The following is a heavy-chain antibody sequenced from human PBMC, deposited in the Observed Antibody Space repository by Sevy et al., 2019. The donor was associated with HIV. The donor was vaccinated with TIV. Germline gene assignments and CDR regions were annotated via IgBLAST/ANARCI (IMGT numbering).Heavy chain of an antibody. CDR1: GFTFSNYG. Sequence: GGSLRLSCAASGFTFSNYGMHWVRLAPGKGLEWVAAQWNDGSNKDYADSVKGRFTISRDNSKNALYLQMNSLRVEDTAVYFCARGADFNDRSAKRDFDYWGQGTLVTVSS. V-gene: IGHV3-33*01. CDR3: ARGADFNDRSAKRDFDY. D-gene: IGHD3-22*01. J-gene: IGHJ4*02. CDR2: QWNDGSNK.